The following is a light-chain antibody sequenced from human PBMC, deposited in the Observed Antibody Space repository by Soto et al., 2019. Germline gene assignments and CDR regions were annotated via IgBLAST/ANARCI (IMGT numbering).Light chain of an antibody. CDR1: QSVSSSY. V-gene: IGKV3-20*01. Sequence: EIVVTQSPATLSLSPGERATLSCRASQSVSSSYLAWYQQKPGQAPRLLIFGASRRATGIPDRFSGSGSGTDFTFTVSRLEPEDFAVYYCQQDGSSPRTFGQGTKVDIK. CDR2: GAS. J-gene: IGKJ1*01. CDR3: QQDGSSPRT.